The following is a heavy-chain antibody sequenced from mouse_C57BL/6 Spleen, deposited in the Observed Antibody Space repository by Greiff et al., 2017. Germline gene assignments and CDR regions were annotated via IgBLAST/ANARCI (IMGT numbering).Heavy chain of an antibody. CDR1: GYSITSGYY. D-gene: IGHD4-1*01. CDR3: ARWELGHYYAMDY. Sequence: VQLKESGPGLVKPSQSLSLTCSVTGYSITSGYYWNWIRQFPGNKLEWMGYISYDGSNNYNPSLKNRISITRDTSKNQFFLKLNSVTTEDTATYYCARWELGHYYAMDYWGQGTSVTVSS. CDR2: ISYDGSN. V-gene: IGHV3-6*01. J-gene: IGHJ4*01.